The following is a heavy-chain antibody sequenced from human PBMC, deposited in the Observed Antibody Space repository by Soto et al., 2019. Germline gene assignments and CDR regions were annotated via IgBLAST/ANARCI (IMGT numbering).Heavy chain of an antibody. CDR1: GYTFTKYD. D-gene: IGHD6-13*01. J-gene: IGHJ6*02. CDR2: INAGNGNT. CDR3: ARADSNYYYYYGMDV. V-gene: IGHV1-3*05. Sequence: QVQLVQSGAEEKKPGASVKVSCKASGYTFTKYDMHWVRQARGQRLEWMGWINAGNGNTKYSQKFQGRVTITRDTSASTAYMELSSLRSEDTAVYYCARADSNYYYYYGMDVWGQGITVTVSS.